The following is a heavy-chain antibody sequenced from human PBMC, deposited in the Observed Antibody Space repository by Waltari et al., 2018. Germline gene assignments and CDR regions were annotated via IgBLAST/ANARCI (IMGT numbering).Heavy chain of an antibody. CDR3: AKSRYSYGSTVDY. J-gene: IGHJ4*02. CDR1: GFTFRSYA. D-gene: IGHD5-18*01. V-gene: IGHV3-23*01. Sequence: EVQLLESGGGLVQPGGSLRLSCAASGFTFRSYAMSWVRQAPGKGLEWVSASSGSGGITYDADSVKGRFTISRDNSKNTLYLQMNSLRAEDTAVYYCAKSRYSYGSTVDYWGQGTLVTVSS. CDR2: SSGSGGIT.